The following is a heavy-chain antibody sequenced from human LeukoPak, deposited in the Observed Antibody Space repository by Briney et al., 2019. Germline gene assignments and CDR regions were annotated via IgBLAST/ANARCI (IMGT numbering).Heavy chain of an antibody. CDR2: IYYSGST. V-gene: IGHV4-39*01. D-gene: IGHD5-18*01. CDR3: ARLGYSYGYFYYYYGMDV. J-gene: IGHJ6*02. Sequence: SETLSLTCAVSGGSISSGGYYWSWIRQHPGKGLEWIGSIYYSGSTYYNPSLKSRVTISVDTSKNQFSLKLSSVTAADTAVYYCARLGYSYGYFYYYYGMDVWGQGTTVTVSS. CDR1: GGSISSGGYY.